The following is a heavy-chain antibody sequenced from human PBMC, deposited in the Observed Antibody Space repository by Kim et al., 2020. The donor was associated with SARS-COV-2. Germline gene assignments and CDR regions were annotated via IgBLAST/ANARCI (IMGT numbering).Heavy chain of an antibody. D-gene: IGHD3-22*01. J-gene: IGHJ5*01. CDR1: GFTFSTFA. CDR3: ASDPAYYDMCGFNNWFDS. CDR2: ISGGADKT. V-gene: IGHV3-23*01. Sequence: GGSLRLSCAASGFTFSTFAMNWVRQAPGKGLEWVSSISGGADKTHYADSVKGRFTISRDNSKNTLYLQMNSLRVEDTAMYFCASDPAYYDMCGFNNWFDS.